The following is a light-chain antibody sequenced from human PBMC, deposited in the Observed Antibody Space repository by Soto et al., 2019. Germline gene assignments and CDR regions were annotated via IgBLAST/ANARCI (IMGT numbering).Light chain of an antibody. V-gene: IGKV3-15*01. CDR1: QSVSNN. CDR2: GAS. CDR3: QQYNNWWT. Sequence: EVVMTQSPATLSVSPRERATLSCRASQSVSNNLAWYQQKPGQAPRLLIYGASTRATCIPARFSGSGSGTDFTLTISSLQSEDFAVYYCQQYNNWWTFGQGTKVEI. J-gene: IGKJ1*01.